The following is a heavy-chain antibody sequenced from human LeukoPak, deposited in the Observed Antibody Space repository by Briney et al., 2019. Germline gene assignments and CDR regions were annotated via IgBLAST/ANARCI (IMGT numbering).Heavy chain of an antibody. CDR2: IKRKTDGGTT. CDR1: GITFSKVW. J-gene: IGHJ6*02. V-gene: IGHV3-15*01. CDR3: ARIPFSYYGLDV. Sequence: GGSLRLSCAASGITFSKVWMSWVRQAPGKGLEWVGRIKRKTDGGTTDYAAPVKGRFTISRDDSKNTLYLQMNSLKTEDTAVYYCARIPFSYYGLDVWGQGTTVTVSS. D-gene: IGHD2/OR15-2a*01.